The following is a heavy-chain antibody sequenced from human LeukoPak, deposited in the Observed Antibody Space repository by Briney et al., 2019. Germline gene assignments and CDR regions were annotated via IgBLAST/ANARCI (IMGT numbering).Heavy chain of an antibody. CDR3: AREVRSSIAARPGYYYYYMDV. J-gene: IGHJ6*03. V-gene: IGHV3-11*04. Sequence: GGSLRLSCAASGFTFSDYYMSWIRQAPGKGLEWVSYISSSGSTIYYADSVKGRFTISRDNAKNSLYLQMNSLRAEDTAVYYCAREVRSSIAARPGYYYYYMDVWGKGTTVTVSS. CDR2: ISSSGSTI. CDR1: GFTFSDYY. D-gene: IGHD6-6*01.